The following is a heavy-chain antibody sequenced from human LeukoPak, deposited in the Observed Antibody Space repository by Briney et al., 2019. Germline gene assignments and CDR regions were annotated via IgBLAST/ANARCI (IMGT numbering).Heavy chain of an antibody. V-gene: IGHV3-11*04. CDR2: VSSSGSTI. Sequence: GGSLSLPCAASGFTFSDYYMSWIRLAPGKGLEWVSYVSSSGSTINYADSVKGRFTISRDNAKKSLYLQMNSLRAEDTAVYYCARVAPNWFDLWGQGTLVTVSS. J-gene: IGHJ5*02. CDR1: GFTFSDYY. CDR3: ARVAPNWFDL.